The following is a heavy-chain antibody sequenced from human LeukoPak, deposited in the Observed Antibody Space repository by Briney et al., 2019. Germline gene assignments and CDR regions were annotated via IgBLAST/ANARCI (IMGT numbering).Heavy chain of an antibody. CDR1: GFAFSSHS. CDR2: ISCCSSFK. Sequence: GGSLRLSCAASGFAFSSHSMNRVRQAPGKGLGVVSSISCCSSFKYYPDSVKGRFTISRDNAKNSLYLRMLKLRDEDTADYYSQGEYQHPVDYWGQGALVTVSS. J-gene: IGHJ4*02. CDR3: QGEYQHPVDY. V-gene: IGHV3-21*01. D-gene: IGHD2-2*01.